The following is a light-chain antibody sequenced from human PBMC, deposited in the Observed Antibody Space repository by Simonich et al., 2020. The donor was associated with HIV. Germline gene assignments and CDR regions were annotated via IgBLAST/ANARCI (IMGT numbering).Light chain of an antibody. CDR1: KSVLYSSNNKNY. V-gene: IGKV4-1*01. Sequence: DIVMTQSPDSLAVSLGERATINCNSRKSVLYSSNNKNYLAWYQQKPGQPPKLLIYWASTRESGVPDRFSGSGSGTDFTLTISSLQAEDVAVYYCQQYYSIPPTFGQGTKVEIK. CDR2: WAS. J-gene: IGKJ1*01. CDR3: QQYYSIPPT.